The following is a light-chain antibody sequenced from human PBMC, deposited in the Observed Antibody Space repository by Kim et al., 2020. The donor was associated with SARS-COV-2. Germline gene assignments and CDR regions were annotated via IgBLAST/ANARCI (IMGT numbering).Light chain of an antibody. CDR2: WAS. CDR1: QSVLYSSNNKNY. Sequence: DIVMTQSPDSLAVPLGERATINCKSSQSVLYSSNNKNYLAWYQQKPGQPPKLLIYWASTRESGVPDRFSGSGSGTDFTLTISSLQAEDVAVYYCQQFYATPDTFGQGTKLEI. J-gene: IGKJ2*01. CDR3: QQFYATPDT. V-gene: IGKV4-1*01.